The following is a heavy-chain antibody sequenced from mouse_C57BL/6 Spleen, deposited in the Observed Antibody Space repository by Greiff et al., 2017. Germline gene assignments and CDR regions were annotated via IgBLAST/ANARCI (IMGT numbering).Heavy chain of an antibody. V-gene: IGHV5-17*01. CDR2: ISSGSSTI. CDR1: GFTFSDYG. D-gene: IGHD2-4*01. CDR3: ARGATIYYDYDGG. Sequence: EVHLVESGGGLVKPGGSLKLSCAASGFTFSDYGMHWVRQAPEKGLEWVAYISSGSSTIYYADTVKGRFTISRDNAKNTLFLQMTSLRSEDTAMYYCARGATIYYDYDGGWGQGTLVTVSA. J-gene: IGHJ3*01.